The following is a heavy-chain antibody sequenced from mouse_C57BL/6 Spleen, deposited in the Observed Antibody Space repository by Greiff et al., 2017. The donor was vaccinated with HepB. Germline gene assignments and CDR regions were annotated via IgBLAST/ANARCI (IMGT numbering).Heavy chain of an antibody. V-gene: IGHV1-26*01. CDR3: ARGDYYGYDEGWSFDV. J-gene: IGHJ1*03. CDR2: INPNNGGT. Sequence: EVQLQQSGPELVKPGASVKISCKASGYTFTDYYMNWVKQSHGKSLEWIGDINPNNGGTSYNQKFKGKATLTVDKSSSTAYMELRSLTSEDSAVYYCARGDYYGYDEGWSFDVWGTGTTVTVSS. D-gene: IGHD2-2*01. CDR1: GYTFTDYY.